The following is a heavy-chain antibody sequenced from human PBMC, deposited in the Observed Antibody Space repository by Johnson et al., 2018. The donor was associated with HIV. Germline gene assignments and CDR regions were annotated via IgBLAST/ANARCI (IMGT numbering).Heavy chain of an antibody. Sequence: VQLVESGGGLVQPGGSLRLSCAASGFTFSNYWMHWVRQAPGQGLVWVSRINTDGNLKKHADSVKGRCTIARDNAKNSLYLQMNSLRAEDTAVYYCARGRNAFDIWGQGTMVTVSS. CDR1: GFTFSNYW. CDR3: ARGRNAFDI. CDR2: INTDGNLK. J-gene: IGHJ3*02. V-gene: IGHV3-74*01.